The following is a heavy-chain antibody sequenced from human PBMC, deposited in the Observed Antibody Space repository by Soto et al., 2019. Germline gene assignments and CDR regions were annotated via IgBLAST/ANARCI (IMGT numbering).Heavy chain of an antibody. CDR2: INSDGSST. V-gene: IGHV3-74*01. CDR3: ARAGSEDYGDYEGAFDI. Sequence: EVQLVESGGGLVQPGGSLRLSCAASGFTFSSYWMHWVRQAPGKVLVWVSRINSDGSSTSYADSVKGRFTISRDNAKNTLYLQKNSLRDEDTAVYYCARAGSEDYGDYEGAFDIWGQGKMVTVSS. D-gene: IGHD4-17*01. CDR1: GFTFSSYW. J-gene: IGHJ3*02.